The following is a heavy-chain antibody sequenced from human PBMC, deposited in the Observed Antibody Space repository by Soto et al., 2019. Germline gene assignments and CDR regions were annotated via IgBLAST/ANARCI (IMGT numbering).Heavy chain of an antibody. CDR3: AKGGRLGSGNYYNPYYFDY. D-gene: IGHD3-10*01. CDR1: GFTFSSYG. V-gene: IGHV3-30*18. Sequence: QMQLVESGGGVVQPGRSLRLSCAASGFTFSSYGMHWVRQAPGKGLEWVAVISYDGSNKYYVDSVKGRFTISRDNSKNTLYLQMNSLRAEDTAVYYCAKGGRLGSGNYYNPYYFDYWGQGTLVTVSS. CDR2: ISYDGSNK. J-gene: IGHJ4*02.